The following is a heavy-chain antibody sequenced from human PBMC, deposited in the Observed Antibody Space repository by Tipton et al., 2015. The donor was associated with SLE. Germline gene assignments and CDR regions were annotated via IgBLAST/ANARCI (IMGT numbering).Heavy chain of an antibody. Sequence: SLRLSCAASGLSFDDFAMHWVRQAPGKGLEWVSGISWNRDTIAYADSVKGRFTISRDNAKDSLYLQMNSLRSEDTALYYCATLKELYGAGSHTAHWGQGTLVTVSS. V-gene: IGHV3-9*01. J-gene: IGHJ1*01. D-gene: IGHD3-10*01. CDR2: ISWNRDTI. CDR1: GLSFDDFA. CDR3: ATLKELYGAGSHTAH.